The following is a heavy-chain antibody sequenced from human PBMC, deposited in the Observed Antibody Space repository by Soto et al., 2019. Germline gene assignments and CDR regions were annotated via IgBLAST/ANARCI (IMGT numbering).Heavy chain of an antibody. CDR3: ATGRTGYSSSPRLFPYCYGMDL. CDR2: FDPEDGET. CDR1: GYTLTELS. V-gene: IGHV1-24*01. D-gene: IGHD6-6*01. J-gene: IGHJ6*02. Sequence: QVQLVQSGAEVKKPGASVKVSCKVSGYTLTELSMHWVRQAPGKGLEWMGGFDPEDGETIYAQKFQGRVTMTQDTATEPAHMELGSLRAEDRAVSYGATGRTGYSSSPRLFPYCYGMDLWGPGTTVTVSS.